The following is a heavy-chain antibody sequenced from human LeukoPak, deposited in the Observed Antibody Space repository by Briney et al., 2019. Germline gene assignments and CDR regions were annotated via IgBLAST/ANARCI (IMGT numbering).Heavy chain of an antibody. V-gene: IGHV4-39*01. CDR1: GGSVSSSSYY. CDR2: IYYSGST. J-gene: IGHJ4*02. CDR3: ARSDYGSGWNGDDY. D-gene: IGHD3-10*01. Sequence: SETLSLTCTVSGGSVSSSSYYWGWIRQPPGKGLEWIGSIYYSGSTYYNPSLKSRVTISVDTSKNQFSLKLSSVTAADTAVYYCARSDYGSGWNGDDYWGQGTLVTVSS.